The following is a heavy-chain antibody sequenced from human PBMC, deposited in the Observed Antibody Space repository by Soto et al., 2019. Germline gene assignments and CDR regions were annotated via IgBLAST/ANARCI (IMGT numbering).Heavy chain of an antibody. CDR3: ASGGSLAPEY. Sequence: QVQLVESGGGLVKPGESLRLSCAASGFNFSDYYMTWIRQAPGKGLEWVSSIGSSGRTIYYADSVKGRFTISRDNAKKTVILQMRSLVVEDTAVYYCASGGSLAPEYWGQGTLVTVSS. CDR2: IGSSGRTI. D-gene: IGHD3-16*01. V-gene: IGHV3-11*01. CDR1: GFNFSDYY. J-gene: IGHJ4*02.